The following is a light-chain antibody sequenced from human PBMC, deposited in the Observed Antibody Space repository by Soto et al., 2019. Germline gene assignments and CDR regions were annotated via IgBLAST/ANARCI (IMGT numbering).Light chain of an antibody. Sequence: IVMTQSPATLSVSPGERATISCRASQSSNSNLAWYQQKPGQAPRLLSFRASIRATGCPARFSGSGSGTEFNITISSLQSEDSAVYFCQQYNNGPFSFGQGTRLEIK. J-gene: IGKJ5*01. V-gene: IGKV3-15*01. CDR2: RAS. CDR3: QQYNNGPFS. CDR1: QSSNSN.